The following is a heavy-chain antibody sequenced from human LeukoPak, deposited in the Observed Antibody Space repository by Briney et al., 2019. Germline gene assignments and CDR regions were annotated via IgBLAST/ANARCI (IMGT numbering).Heavy chain of an antibody. CDR3: ARDYRERRLYYYGSGSPYYYYMDV. J-gene: IGHJ6*03. CDR2: IYYSWST. Sequence: SETLSLTCTLSGGSISSYYWSGLRQPPGRGREWIGCIYYSWSTHYNPPLTRRVALSVDTSKNQFSLKLSSVTAADTAVYYCARDYRERRLYYYGSGSPYYYYMDVWGKGTTVTVSS. V-gene: IGHV4-59*01. D-gene: IGHD3-10*01. CDR1: GGSISSYY.